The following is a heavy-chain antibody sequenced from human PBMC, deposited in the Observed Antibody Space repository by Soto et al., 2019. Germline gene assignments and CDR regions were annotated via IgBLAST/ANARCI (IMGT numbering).Heavy chain of an antibody. V-gene: IGHV3-74*01. J-gene: IGHJ4*02. CDR3: ARGSGGFDY. Sequence: EVQLVESGGGLVQPGGSLRLSCSASGFTFTSYWMHWVRQAPGKGPAWVARINSVGSTTDYADSIKGRFTISRDNAKHTLYLQINSLRAEDTAVYYCARGSGGFDYWGQGTLVTVSS. D-gene: IGHD3-10*01. CDR2: INSVGSTT. CDR1: GFTFTSYW.